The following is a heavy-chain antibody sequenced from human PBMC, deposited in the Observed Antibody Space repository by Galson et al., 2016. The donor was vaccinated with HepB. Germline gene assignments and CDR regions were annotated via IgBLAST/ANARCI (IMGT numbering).Heavy chain of an antibody. CDR2: IIPLFGTA. D-gene: IGHD2-2*01. CDR3: ARVRFKYELNTYQYYYYYMDV. CDR1: GDTFSSFA. J-gene: IGHJ6*03. Sequence: SVKVSCKASGDTFSSFAISWVRQAPRQGLEWMGGIIPLFGTANYAQKFQGRVTLTADKSTSTVYMELNSLTSDDTAVYYCARVRFKYELNTYQYYYYYMDVWGKGTTVTVSS. V-gene: IGHV1-69*06.